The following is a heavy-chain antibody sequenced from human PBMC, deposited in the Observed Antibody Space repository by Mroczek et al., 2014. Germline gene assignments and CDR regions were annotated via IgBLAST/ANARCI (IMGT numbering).Heavy chain of an antibody. Sequence: VQLVQSGGGLVKPGGSLRLSCAASGFTFSNAWMSWVRQAPGKGLEWVGRIKSKTDGGTTDYAAPVKGRFTISRDDSKNTLYLQMNSLKTEDTAVYYCTTDLAGYDILTGYFIDYWGQGTLVTVSS. CDR2: IKSKTDGGTT. J-gene: IGHJ4*02. D-gene: IGHD3-9*01. CDR3: TTDLAGYDILTGYFIDY. V-gene: IGHV3-15*01. CDR1: GFTFSNAW.